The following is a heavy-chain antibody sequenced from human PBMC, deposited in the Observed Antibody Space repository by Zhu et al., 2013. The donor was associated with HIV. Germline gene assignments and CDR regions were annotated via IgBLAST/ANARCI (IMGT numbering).Heavy chain of an antibody. CDR3: ARDRGDSSGYYSPNYFGMDV. CDR1: GYTFTGHY. V-gene: IGHV1-2*02. D-gene: IGHD3-22*01. Sequence: QVQLVQSGADVKEPGASVKVSCKASGYTFTGHYIHWVRQAPGQGLEWMGWINPNTGGTNYAQRFQGRVTMTRDTSISTTYMELSRLRSDDTAVYYCARDRGDSSGYYSPNYFGMDVWGQGTTVTVSS. CDR2: INPNTGGT. J-gene: IGHJ6*02.